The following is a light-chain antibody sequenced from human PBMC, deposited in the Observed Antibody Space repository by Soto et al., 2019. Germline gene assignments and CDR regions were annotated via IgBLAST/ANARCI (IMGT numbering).Light chain of an antibody. J-gene: IGKJ4*01. CDR1: QDISTY. CDR2: AAY. V-gene: IGKV1-27*01. Sequence: DIQMTQAPSSLSASVGDRVTITCRARQDISTYLAWYQQKPGKVPKLLISAAYTLQSGVPPRFSGSGSGTDFILTISSLQPEVVASYYCQKNDNAPLTFGGGTKVEIK. CDR3: QKNDNAPLT.